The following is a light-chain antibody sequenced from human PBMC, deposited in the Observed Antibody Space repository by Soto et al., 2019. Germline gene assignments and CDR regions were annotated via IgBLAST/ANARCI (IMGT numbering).Light chain of an antibody. Sequence: SLLTLAASVSGSPGQSITLSCSGTITDIGSYNHVAWYQQFPGKSPKLMIYAVSDRPPGVSGRFSGSKSGITASLTISGLQTEDEADYYCISYTDRQSYLFGTGTKVTVL. CDR3: ISYTDRQSYL. V-gene: IGLV2-14*03. CDR2: AVS. CDR1: ITDIGSYNH. J-gene: IGLJ1*01.